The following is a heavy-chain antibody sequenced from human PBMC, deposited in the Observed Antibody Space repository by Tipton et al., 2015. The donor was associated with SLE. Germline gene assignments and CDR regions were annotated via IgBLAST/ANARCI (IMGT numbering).Heavy chain of an antibody. J-gene: IGHJ4*02. Sequence: TLSLTCTVSGGSISSSSYYWGWIRQPPGKGLEWIGSIYYSGSTYYNPSLKSRVTISVDTSKNQFSLKLSSVTAADTAVYYCARSREGLYGDYWGQGTLVTVSS. V-gene: IGHV4-39*07. CDR1: GGSISSSSYY. D-gene: IGHD2/OR15-2a*01. CDR2: IYYSGST. CDR3: ARSREGLYGDY.